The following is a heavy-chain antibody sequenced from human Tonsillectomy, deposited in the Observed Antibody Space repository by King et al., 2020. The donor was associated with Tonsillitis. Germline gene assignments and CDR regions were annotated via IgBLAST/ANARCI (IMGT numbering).Heavy chain of an antibody. CDR2: ISYDGEIK. D-gene: IGHD4-17*01. CDR3: AKTPQDGEIVPDYFDY. V-gene: IGHV3-33*03. Sequence: QVQLVESGGRVVQPGRSLRLSCAMSGFNFSSYALHWVRQAPGKGLEWVAIISYDGEIKYYADSVKGRFNISRDNTKNRLYLQMNSLRGDDAGVYYCAKTPQDGEIVPDYFDYWGQGTQVSVSS. J-gene: IGHJ4*02. CDR1: GFNFSSYA.